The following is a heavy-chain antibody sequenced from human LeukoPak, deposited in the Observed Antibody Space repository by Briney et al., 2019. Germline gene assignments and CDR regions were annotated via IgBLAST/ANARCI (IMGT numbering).Heavy chain of an antibody. CDR1: GGSVSIGSYY. V-gene: IGHV4-61*02. Sequence: SETLSLTCTVSGGSVSIGSYYWSWIRQPAGKGLEWIGRIYVGGSTDYNPSFKSRVTILKDMSKDQSSLRLSSVTAADTAVYYCASIAEAGVWWGQGTLVTVSS. CDR3: ASIAEAGVW. D-gene: IGHD6-19*01. CDR2: IYVGGST. J-gene: IGHJ4*02.